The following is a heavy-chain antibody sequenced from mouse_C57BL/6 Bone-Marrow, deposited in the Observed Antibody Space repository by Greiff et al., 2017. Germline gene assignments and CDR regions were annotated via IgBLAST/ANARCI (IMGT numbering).Heavy chain of an antibody. CDR1: GFDIKDDY. J-gene: IGHJ4*01. D-gene: IGHD1-1*01. V-gene: IGHV14-4*01. Sequence: VQLQQSGAELVRPGASVKLSCTASGFDIKDDYMHWVKQRPGTGLEWIGWIDPENGDTEYDAKFKGKATITADTSSNTAYLQLSSLTSADTAVYYCTFYYYGRSSLPGAVDYWGQGTSVTVSS. CDR2: IDPENGDT. CDR3: TFYYYGRSSLPGAVDY.